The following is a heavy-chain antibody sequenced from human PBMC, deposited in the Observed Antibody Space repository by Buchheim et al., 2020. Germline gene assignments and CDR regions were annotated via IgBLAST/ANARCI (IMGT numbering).Heavy chain of an antibody. CDR3: AREGMTTVLGGVAFDI. CDR2: INAGNGNT. V-gene: IGHV1-3*01. Sequence: QVHLVQSGAEVKKPGASVKVSCKASGYTFTSYAMHWVRQAPGQSLEWMGWINAGNGNTQYSQQLQGRVTVTRDTSASTAFMELSSLRSKDTAVYYCAREGMTTVLGGVAFDIWGQGT. J-gene: IGHJ3*02. D-gene: IGHD4-17*01. CDR1: GYTFTSYA.